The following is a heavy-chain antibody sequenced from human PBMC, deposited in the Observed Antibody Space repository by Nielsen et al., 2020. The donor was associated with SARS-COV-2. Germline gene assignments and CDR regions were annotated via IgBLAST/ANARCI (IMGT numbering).Heavy chain of an antibody. J-gene: IGHJ6*03. CDR2: INPNSGGT. Sequence: ASVKVSCKASGYTFTGYYMHWVRQAPGQGLEWMGRINPNSGGTNYAQKFQGRVTITRDTSASTAYMELSSLRSEDTAVYYCARDRITMIVVVITIYYYYYYMDVWGKGTTVTVSS. CDR1: GYTFTGYY. D-gene: IGHD3-22*01. V-gene: IGHV1-2*06. CDR3: ARDRITMIVVVITIYYYYYYMDV.